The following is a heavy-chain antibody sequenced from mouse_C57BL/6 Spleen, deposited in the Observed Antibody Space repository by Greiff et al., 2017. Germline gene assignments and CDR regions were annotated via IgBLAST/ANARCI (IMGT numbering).Heavy chain of an antibody. Sequence: EVKLQESGPGLVKPSQSLSLTCSVTGYSITSGYYWNWIRQFPGNKLEWMGYISYDGSNNYNPSLKNRISITRDTSKNQFFLKLNSVTTEDTATYYCARIYYYGSSYYCDYWGQGTTLTVSS. V-gene: IGHV3-6*01. CDR1: GYSITSGYY. CDR3: ARIYYYGSSYYCDY. D-gene: IGHD1-1*01. CDR2: ISYDGSN. J-gene: IGHJ2*01.